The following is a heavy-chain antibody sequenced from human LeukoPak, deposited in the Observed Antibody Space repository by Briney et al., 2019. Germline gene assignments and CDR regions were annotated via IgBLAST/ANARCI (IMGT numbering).Heavy chain of an antibody. CDR2: ISASGGST. J-gene: IGHJ4*02. D-gene: IGHD3-3*01. CDR1: GVTFSSRA. V-gene: IGHV3-23*01. CDR3: ANSYDFWSALDY. Sequence: GGSLRLSCTASGVTFSSRAMSWVRQAPGKGLEWVSRISASGGSTYYADSVKGRFTISRDISKNTLYLQMNSLRAEDTAIYYCANSYDFWSALDYWGQGTLVTVSS.